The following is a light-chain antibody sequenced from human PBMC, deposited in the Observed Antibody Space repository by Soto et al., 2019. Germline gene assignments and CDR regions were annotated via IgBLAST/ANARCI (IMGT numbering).Light chain of an antibody. CDR3: TSYTSISTWV. J-gene: IGLJ3*02. CDR2: EVS. Sequence: QSALTQPASVSGSPGQSITISCTGTSSDVGAYNYVSWYQQHPGKAPKLMIYEVSNRPSGVSNRFSGSKSGNTASLTISGLQAVDEADYYCTSYTSISTWVFGGGTKLTVL. CDR1: SSDVGAYNY. V-gene: IGLV2-14*01.